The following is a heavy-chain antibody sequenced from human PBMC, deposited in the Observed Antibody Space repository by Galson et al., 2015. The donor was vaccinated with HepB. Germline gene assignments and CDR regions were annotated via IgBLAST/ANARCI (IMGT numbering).Heavy chain of an antibody. V-gene: IGHV3-23*02. D-gene: IGHD6-19*01. CDR2: ISGSGGCT. J-gene: IGHJ4*02. CDR3: AKVPGPGSGWRGDY. Sequence: SLRLSCAASGCTFSSYAMNWVRQAPGKGLEGVSTISGSGGCTYYEDSVKGRFTISRDNSKKTLYLHMNSLRAEDAAVYYCAKVPGPGSGWRGDYWGQGTLVTVSS. CDR1: GCTFSSYA.